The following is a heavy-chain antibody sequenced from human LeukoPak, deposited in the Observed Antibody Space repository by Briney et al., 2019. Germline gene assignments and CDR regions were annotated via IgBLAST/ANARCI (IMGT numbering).Heavy chain of an antibody. CDR3: TRFYSYGYAFDY. D-gene: IGHD5-18*01. J-gene: IGHJ4*02. V-gene: IGHV1-18*01. CDR2: ISAYNGNT. Sequence: ASVKVSCKASGYTFANYGISWVRQAPGQGLEWMGWISAYNGNTNYAQKFQGRVTITRDTSASTAYMELSGLRSEDTAVYYCTRFYSYGYAFDYWGQGTLVTVSS. CDR1: GYTFANYG.